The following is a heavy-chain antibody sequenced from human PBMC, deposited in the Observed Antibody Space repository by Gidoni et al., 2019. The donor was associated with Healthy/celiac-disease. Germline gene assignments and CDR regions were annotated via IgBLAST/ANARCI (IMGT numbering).Heavy chain of an antibody. CDR1: GGSISSYY. J-gene: IGHJ4*02. D-gene: IGHD4-17*01. CDR3: ARATDYGDYGVDY. V-gene: IGHV4-59*01. CDR2: IYYSGST. Sequence: QVQLQESGPGLVKPSETLSLTRTVSGGSISSYYWSWIRQPPGKGLEWLGYIYYSGSTNYNPSLKSRVTISVDTSKHQFSLKLSSVTAADTAVYYCARATDYGDYGVDYWGQGTLVTVSS.